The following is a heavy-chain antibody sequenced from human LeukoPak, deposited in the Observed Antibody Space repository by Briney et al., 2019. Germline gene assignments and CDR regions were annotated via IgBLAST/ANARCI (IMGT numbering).Heavy chain of an antibody. Sequence: SETLSLTCTVSGGSISSSSYYWGRIRQPPGKGLEWIGSIYYSGSTYYNPSLKSRVTISVDTSKNQFSLKLSSVTAADTAVYYCARSTYYDFWSGYLGFDYWGQGTLVTVSS. D-gene: IGHD3-3*01. J-gene: IGHJ4*02. V-gene: IGHV4-39*07. CDR1: GGSISSSSYY. CDR3: ARSTYYDFWSGYLGFDY. CDR2: IYYSGST.